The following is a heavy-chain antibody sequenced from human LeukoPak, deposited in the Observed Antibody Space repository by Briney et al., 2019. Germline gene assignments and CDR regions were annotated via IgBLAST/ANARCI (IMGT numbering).Heavy chain of an antibody. D-gene: IGHD3-16*01. J-gene: IGHJ4*02. CDR2: MNPKSGNT. CDR3: ARVDRGTMITFGGVSYFDY. CDR1: GYTFTSYD. Sequence: ASVKVSCKASGYTFTSYDIKWGRQATGQGLEWMGWMNPKSGNTGYAQKFQGRVTMTRNTSISTAYMELSSLRSEDTAVYYCARVDRGTMITFGGVSYFDYWGQGTLVTVSS. V-gene: IGHV1-8*01.